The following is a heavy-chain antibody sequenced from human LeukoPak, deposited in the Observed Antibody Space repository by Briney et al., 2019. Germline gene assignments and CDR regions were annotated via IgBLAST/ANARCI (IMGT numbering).Heavy chain of an antibody. V-gene: IGHV3-73*01. CDR2: IRSKANTYAA. CDR3: NSYGLFDY. CDR1: GFTFSDSA. D-gene: IGHD5-18*01. J-gene: IGHJ4*01. Sequence: GGSLRLSCAASGFTFSDSAMHWVRQASGTGLEWAARIRSKANTYAASYAASVKGRFTISRDDSKNTASLQMNSLKTEDTAVYYCNSYGLFDYWGHGTLVTVSS.